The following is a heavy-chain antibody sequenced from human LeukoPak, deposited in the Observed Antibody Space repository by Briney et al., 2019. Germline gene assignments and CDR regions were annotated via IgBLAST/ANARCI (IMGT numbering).Heavy chain of an antibody. CDR3: ARLKSYYDSSGYIVGIDY. CDR2: IKQDGSEK. V-gene: IGHV3-7*01. Sequence: PGGSLRLSCAASGFTFSSYWMSWVRQAQGKGLEWVANIKQDGSEKYYVDSVKGRFTISRDNAKNSLYLQMNSLRAEDTAVYYCARLKSYYDSSGYIVGIDYWGQGTLVNVSS. J-gene: IGHJ4*02. D-gene: IGHD3-22*01. CDR1: GFTFSSYW.